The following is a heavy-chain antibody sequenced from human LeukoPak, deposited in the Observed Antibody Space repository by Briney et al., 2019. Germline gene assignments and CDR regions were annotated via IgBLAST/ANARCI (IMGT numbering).Heavy chain of an antibody. D-gene: IGHD3-10*01. Sequence: ASVKVSCKASGYTFTSYGISWVRQAPGQGLAWMGWISAYNGNTNYAQKLQGRVTMTTDTSTSTAYMELRSLRSDDTAVYYCARVPSLLLWFGEFIDYWGQGTLGTVSS. CDR1: GYTFTSYG. CDR3: ARVPSLLLWFGEFIDY. V-gene: IGHV1-18*01. J-gene: IGHJ4*02. CDR2: ISAYNGNT.